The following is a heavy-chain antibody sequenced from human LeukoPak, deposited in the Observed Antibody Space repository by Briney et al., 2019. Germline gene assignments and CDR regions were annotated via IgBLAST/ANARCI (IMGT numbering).Heavy chain of an antibody. V-gene: IGHV3-73*01. CDR1: GFTFSGSA. CDR2: IRSKANSYAT. CDR3: TRPYYDFWSGSLGDY. J-gene: IGHJ4*02. D-gene: IGHD3-3*01. Sequence: GGSLRLSCAASGFTFSGSAMHWVRQASGKGLEWVGRIRSKANSYATAYAASVKGRFTISRDDSKNTAYLQMNSLKTEDTAVYYCTRPYYDFWSGSLGDYWGQGPLVTVSS.